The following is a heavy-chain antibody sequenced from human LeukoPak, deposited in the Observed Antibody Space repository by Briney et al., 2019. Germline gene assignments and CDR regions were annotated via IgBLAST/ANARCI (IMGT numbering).Heavy chain of an antibody. CDR3: ARDPYSSGPNWFDP. Sequence: SETLSLTCTVSGYSISSGYYWGWIRQPPGKGLEWIGSIYHSGSTYYNPSLKSRVTISVDTSKNQFSLKLSSVTAADTAVYYCARDPYSSGPNWFDPWGQGTLVTVSS. D-gene: IGHD6-19*01. J-gene: IGHJ5*02. V-gene: IGHV4-38-2*02. CDR1: GYSISSGYY. CDR2: IYHSGST.